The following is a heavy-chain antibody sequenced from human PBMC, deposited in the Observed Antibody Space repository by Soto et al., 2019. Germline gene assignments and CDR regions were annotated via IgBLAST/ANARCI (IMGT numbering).Heavy chain of an antibody. J-gene: IGHJ4*02. D-gene: IGHD6-19*01. CDR1: GYTFSSYA. Sequence: QVQLVQSGAEVKKPGASVKVSCKASGYTFSSYAMHWVRQAPGQRLEWMGWINAGNGNTKYSQRFQGRVTITRDTSANTAYMELSSLRSEDTAVYYCARVFYSSGQDSWGQGTLVTVSS. V-gene: IGHV1-3*01. CDR3: ARVFYSSGQDS. CDR2: INAGNGNT.